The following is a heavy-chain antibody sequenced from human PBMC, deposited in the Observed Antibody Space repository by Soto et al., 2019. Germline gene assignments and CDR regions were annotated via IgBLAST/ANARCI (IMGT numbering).Heavy chain of an antibody. CDR1: GGSFSGYY. CDR2: INHSGST. Sequence: QVQLQQWGAGLLKPSETLSLTCAVYGGSFSGYYWSWIRQPPGTGLEWIGEINHSGSTNYNPSLKSLVTISVDTSKNQFSLKLSSVTAADTAVYYCARGLWFGEFSYWGQGTLVTVSS. J-gene: IGHJ4*02. CDR3: ARGLWFGEFSY. D-gene: IGHD3-10*01. V-gene: IGHV4-34*01.